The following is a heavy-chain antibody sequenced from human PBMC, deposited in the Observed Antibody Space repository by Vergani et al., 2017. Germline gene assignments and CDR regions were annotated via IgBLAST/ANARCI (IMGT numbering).Heavy chain of an antibody. D-gene: IGHD3-3*01. J-gene: IGHJ6*03. CDR1: GFTFSSYW. CDR3: ARDLRFLEWLTPYYYYYYYMDV. CDR2: IKQDVSAK. V-gene: IGHV3-7*01. Sequence: EVQLVESGGGLVQPGGSLRLSCAASGFTFSSYWMSWVRQAPGQGLEWVANIKQDVSAKYYVDSVKGRFTISRDNAKNSLYLQMNSLRAEDTAVYYCARDLRFLEWLTPYYYYYYYMDVWGKGTTVTVSS.